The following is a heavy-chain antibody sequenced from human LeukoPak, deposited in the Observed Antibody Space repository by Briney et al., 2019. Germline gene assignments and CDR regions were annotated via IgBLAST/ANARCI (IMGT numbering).Heavy chain of an antibody. CDR3: ARSAIDAFDI. CDR2: IYNSGST. J-gene: IGHJ3*02. D-gene: IGHD6-25*01. V-gene: IGHV4-59*08. CDR1: GGSISSYY. Sequence: ASETLSLTCTVSGGSISSYYWSWIRQPPGKGLECIGYIYNSGSTNYNPSLKSRVSISVDTSKNQFSLKLSSVTAADTAVYYCARSAIDAFDIWGQGTMVTVPS.